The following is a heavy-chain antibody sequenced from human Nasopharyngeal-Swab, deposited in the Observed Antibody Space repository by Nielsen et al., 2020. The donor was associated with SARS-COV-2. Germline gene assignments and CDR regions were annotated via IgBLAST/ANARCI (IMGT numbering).Heavy chain of an antibody. CDR1: RYSFSDYY. CDR3: AGDGTSRGIASRPGLYYYPMDV. Sequence: SVTVSCKASRYSFSDYYIHWVRQAPGQGLEWMGRINPNSGGTDYAQKFQGRVTMTRDTSIRTAYMDLSSLRSDDTAMYYCAGDGTSRGIASRPGLYYYPMDVWGQGTTVTVSS. CDR2: INPNSGGT. V-gene: IGHV1-2*06. D-gene: IGHD6-6*01. J-gene: IGHJ6*02.